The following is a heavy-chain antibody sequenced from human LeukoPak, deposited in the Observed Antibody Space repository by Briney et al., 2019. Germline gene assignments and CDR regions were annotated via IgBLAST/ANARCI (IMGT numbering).Heavy chain of an antibody. J-gene: IGHJ6*03. D-gene: IGHD6-19*01. Sequence: PGGSLRLSCAASGFIFSSYWMHWVRHAPGKGLAWVSRINTDGSSTSYADSVKGRFTISRDNAKNTLYLQMNSLRAEDTAVYYCARDGVAVAGNYMDVWGKGTTVTVSS. CDR1: GFIFSSYW. CDR3: ARDGVAVAGNYMDV. CDR2: INTDGSST. V-gene: IGHV3-74*01.